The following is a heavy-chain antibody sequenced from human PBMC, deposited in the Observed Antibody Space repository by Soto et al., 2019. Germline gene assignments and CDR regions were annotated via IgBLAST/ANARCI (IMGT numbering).Heavy chain of an antibody. CDR3: AKNRGDDYYEY. CDR1: GVTFSSYT. Sequence: QVQLVQSGAEVKKPGSSVKVSCTASGVTFSSYTIRWVRQAPGQGLEWMGRIIPILGIANYAQKFQGRVTITADKSTSTAYMELSSLRSEETAVYYCAKNRGDDYYEYWGQGTLVTVSS. V-gene: IGHV1-69*02. J-gene: IGHJ4*02. CDR2: IIPILGIA. D-gene: IGHD3-16*01.